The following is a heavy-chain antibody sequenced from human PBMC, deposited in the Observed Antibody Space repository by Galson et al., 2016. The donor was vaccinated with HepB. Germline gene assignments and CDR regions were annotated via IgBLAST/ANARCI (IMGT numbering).Heavy chain of an antibody. CDR3: AQLYYYYGMDV. CDR2: IYHGGST. J-gene: IGHJ6*02. D-gene: IGHD2-2*01. Sequence: TLSLTCAVSGGSISSSNWWSWVRQPPGKGLEWIGEIYHGGSTNYNSSLKSRVTISVDKSKNQFSPKLSPVTAAETAVYYCAQLYYYYGMDVWGQGTTVTVSS. CDR1: GGSISSSNW. V-gene: IGHV4-4*02.